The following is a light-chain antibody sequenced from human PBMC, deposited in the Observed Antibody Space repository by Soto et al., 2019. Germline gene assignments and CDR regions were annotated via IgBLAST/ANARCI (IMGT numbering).Light chain of an antibody. CDR2: DVS. CDR1: SSDVGGYNY. J-gene: IGLJ3*02. Sequence: QSALTQPASVSGSPGQSITISCTGTSSDVGGYNYVSWYQQHQGKAPKLMIYDVSNRPSGISNRFSGSKSGNTASLTISGLQAEDEDDYYCSSYTTSSTLGVFGGGTKLTVL. CDR3: SSYTTSSTLGV. V-gene: IGLV2-14*03.